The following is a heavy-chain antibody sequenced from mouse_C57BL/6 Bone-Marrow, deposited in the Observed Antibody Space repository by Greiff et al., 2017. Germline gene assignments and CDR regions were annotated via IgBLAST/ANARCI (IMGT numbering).Heavy chain of an antibody. J-gene: IGHJ1*03. Sequence: QVQLQQSGPGILQSSQTLSLTCSFSGFSLSTSGMGVSWIRQPSGKGLEWLAHIYWDDDKRSNPSLKSRLTISKDTSRNQVFLKITSVDTADTATYYCARRAITTVVGGYFDVWGTGTTVTVSS. CDR2: IYWDDDK. CDR1: GFSLSTSGMG. CDR3: ARRAITTVVGGYFDV. D-gene: IGHD1-1*01. V-gene: IGHV8-12*01.